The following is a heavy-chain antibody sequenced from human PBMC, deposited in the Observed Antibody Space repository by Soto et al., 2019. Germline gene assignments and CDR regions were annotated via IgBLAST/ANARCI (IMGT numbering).Heavy chain of an antibody. Sequence: GGSLRLSCAASGFTVSSNYMSWVRQAPGKGLEWVSVIYSGGSTYYADSVKGRFTISRDNSKNTLYLQMNSLRAEDTAVYYCARGRQGPYGDYYYYYGMDVWGQGTTVTVSS. V-gene: IGHV3-53*01. CDR1: GFTVSSNY. CDR2: IYSGGST. D-gene: IGHD4-17*01. J-gene: IGHJ6*02. CDR3: ARGRQGPYGDYYYYYGMDV.